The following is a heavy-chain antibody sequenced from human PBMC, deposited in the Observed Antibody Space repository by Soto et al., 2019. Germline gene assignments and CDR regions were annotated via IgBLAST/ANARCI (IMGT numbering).Heavy chain of an antibody. CDR2: IDPSDSYT. Sequence: GASLKISCKGSGYSFTSYWISWVRQMPGKGLEWMGRIDPSDSYTNYSPSFQGHVTISADKSISTAYLQWSSLKASDTAMYYCASSPRGYCSSTSCRELGNYYGMDVWGQGTTVTVSS. CDR1: GYSFTSYW. J-gene: IGHJ6*02. V-gene: IGHV5-10-1*01. D-gene: IGHD2-2*01. CDR3: ASSPRGYCSSTSCRELGNYYGMDV.